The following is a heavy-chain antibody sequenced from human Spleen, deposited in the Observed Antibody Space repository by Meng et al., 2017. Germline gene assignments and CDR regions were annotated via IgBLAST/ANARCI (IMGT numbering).Heavy chain of an antibody. CDR2: INHSGCT. D-gene: IGHD6-13*01. CDR1: GGSFSGYY. J-gene: IGHJ4*02. Sequence: QQWGAGLLKPSETLSLPCAAYGGSFSGYYWSWIRQPPGKGLEWIGEINHSGCTNHNPSLKSRVTISVDTSKNQFSLKLSSVTAADTAVYYCARGRQQLVPGYYFDYWGQGTLVTVSS. V-gene: IGHV4-34*01. CDR3: ARGRQQLVPGYYFDY.